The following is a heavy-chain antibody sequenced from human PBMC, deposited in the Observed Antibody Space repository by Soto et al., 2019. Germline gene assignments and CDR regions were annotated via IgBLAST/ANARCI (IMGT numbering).Heavy chain of an antibody. V-gene: IGHV4-34*01. CDR2: INHSGST. CDR1: GGSISSYY. D-gene: IGHD5-18*01. CDR3: ARAPRGYSYGYRYYYGMDV. Sequence: SETLSLTCTVSGGSISSYYWSRIRQPPGKGLEWIGEINHSGSTNYNPSLKSRVTISVDTSKNQFSLKLSSVTAADTAVYYCARAPRGYSYGYRYYYGMDVWGQGTTVTVS. J-gene: IGHJ6*02.